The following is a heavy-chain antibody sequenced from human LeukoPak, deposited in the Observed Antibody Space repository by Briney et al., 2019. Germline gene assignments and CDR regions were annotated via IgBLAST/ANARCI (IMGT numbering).Heavy chain of an antibody. CDR2: IYYGGST. CDR3: ARGADGDYNFCYYYGMDV. V-gene: IGHV4-59*01. J-gene: IGHJ6*02. D-gene: IGHD4-17*01. CDR1: GGSISSYY. Sequence: SETLSLTCTVSGGSISSYYWSWIRQPPGKGLEWIGYIYYGGSTNYNPSLKSRVTISVDTSKNQFSLKLSSVTAADTAVYYCARGADGDYNFCYYYGMDVWGQGTTVTVSS.